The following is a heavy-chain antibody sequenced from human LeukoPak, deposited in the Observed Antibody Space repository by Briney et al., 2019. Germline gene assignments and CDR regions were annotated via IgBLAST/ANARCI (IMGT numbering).Heavy chain of an antibody. CDR2: LNPNSGNA. Sequence: GASVKVSCKASGYIFTTYDIGWVRQATGQRHEWMGWLNPNSGNAGYAQKFQGRVTISRNTSISTAYMELSSLRSDDTAIYYCARRKFLGWFDPWGQGTPVTVSS. CDR3: ARRKFLGWFDP. V-gene: IGHV1-8*03. D-gene: IGHD7-27*01. J-gene: IGHJ5*02. CDR1: GYIFTTYD.